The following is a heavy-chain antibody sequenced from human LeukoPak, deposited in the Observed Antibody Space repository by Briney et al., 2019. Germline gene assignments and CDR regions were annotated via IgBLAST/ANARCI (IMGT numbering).Heavy chain of an antibody. Sequence: ASVKVSYKASGYTFTSYGISWVRQAPGQGLELMGWISAYNGNTNYAQKLQGRVTMTTDTSTSTAYMELRSLRSDDTAVYYCARAQYDSSGYYYPRWGEGTLVTVSS. CDR2: ISAYNGNT. CDR3: ARAQYDSSGYYYPR. D-gene: IGHD3-22*01. V-gene: IGHV1-18*01. CDR1: GYTFTSYG. J-gene: IGHJ4*02.